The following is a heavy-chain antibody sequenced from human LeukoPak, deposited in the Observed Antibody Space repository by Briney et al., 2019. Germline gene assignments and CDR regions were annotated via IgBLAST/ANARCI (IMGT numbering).Heavy chain of an antibody. Sequence: GGSLRLSCAASGFTFSSHAMNWVRQAPGKGLEWLSAMTGSGGSAYYVDSVKDRFTISRDNSKNTLYLQMNSLRAEDTAVYYCVKEYSSGWYYFDYWGQGTLVAVSS. D-gene: IGHD6-19*01. J-gene: IGHJ4*02. CDR1: GFTFSSHA. CDR2: MTGSGGSA. V-gene: IGHV3-23*01. CDR3: VKEYSSGWYYFDY.